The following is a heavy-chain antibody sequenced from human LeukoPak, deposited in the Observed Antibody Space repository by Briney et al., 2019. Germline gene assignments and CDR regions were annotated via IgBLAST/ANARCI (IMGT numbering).Heavy chain of an antibody. J-gene: IGHJ4*02. Sequence: GGSLRLSCAVSGFTFTTYAMTWVRQAPGKGLEWVSAISGSGTSTYYADSVKGRFTISRDNSKNTLYLQINSLRAEDTAIYYCSNAHFRDYGGQGTLVTVSS. CDR2: ISGSGTST. V-gene: IGHV3-23*01. D-gene: IGHD2/OR15-2a*01. CDR1: GFTFTTYA. CDR3: SNAHFRDY.